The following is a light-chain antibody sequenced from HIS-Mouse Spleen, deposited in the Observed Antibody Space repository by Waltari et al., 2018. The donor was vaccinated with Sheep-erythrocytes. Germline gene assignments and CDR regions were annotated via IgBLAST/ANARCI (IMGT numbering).Light chain of an antibody. CDR1: QSLVHSDGNTY. V-gene: IGKV2-30*02. Sequence: DVVMTQSPLSLPVTLGQPASISCRSSQSLVHSDGNTYLNWFQQRPGQPPRRLIYKVSSRDCGVPYRVSGSGSGTEFTLKISSVEAADVGVYYCMQGTPPLTFGGGNKVEIK. J-gene: IGKJ4*01. CDR2: KVS. CDR3: MQGTPPLT.